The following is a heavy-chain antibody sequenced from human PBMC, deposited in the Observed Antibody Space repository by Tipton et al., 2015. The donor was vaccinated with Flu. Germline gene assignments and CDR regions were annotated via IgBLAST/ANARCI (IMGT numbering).Heavy chain of an antibody. CDR1: GGSIESVSYY. V-gene: IGHV4-39*07. D-gene: IGHD5-24*01. CDR3: ATSGWRDPRGSFDF. Sequence: TLSLTCSVSGGSIESVSYYWTWIRQSPGKGLEWIGSVSSSGGAYNNPFLNSRVSISVDTSKNQFSLRVNSVTAADTAVYYCATSGWRDPRGSFDFWGQGTLVTVSS. J-gene: IGHJ4*02. CDR2: VSSSGGA.